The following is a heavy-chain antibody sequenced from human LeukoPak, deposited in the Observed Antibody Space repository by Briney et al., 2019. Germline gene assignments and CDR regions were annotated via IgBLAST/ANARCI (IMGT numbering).Heavy chain of an antibody. CDR2: IKQDGSEK. CDR3: ARLMTTVTRESQFVLYYYYGMDV. D-gene: IGHD4-17*01. CDR1: GFTFSSYW. Sequence: GGSLRLSCAASGFTFSSYWMSWVRQAPGKGLEWVSNIKQDGSEKYYVDSVKGRFTISRDNAKNSLYLQMNSLRAEDTAVYYCARLMTTVTRESQFVLYYYYGMDVWGQGTTVTVSS. V-gene: IGHV3-7*01. J-gene: IGHJ6*02.